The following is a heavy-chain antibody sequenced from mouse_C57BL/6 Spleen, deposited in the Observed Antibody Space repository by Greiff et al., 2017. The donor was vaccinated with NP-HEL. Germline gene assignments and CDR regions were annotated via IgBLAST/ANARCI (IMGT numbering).Heavy chain of an antibody. D-gene: IGHD1-1*01. CDR2: IFPGSGST. Sequence: VQLQESGPELVKPGASVKISCKASGYTFTDYYINWVKQRPGQGLEWIGWIFPGSGSTYYNEKFKGKATLTVDKSSSTAYMLLSSLTSEDSAVYFCARSPYYYGSSHYYFDYWGQGTTLTVSS. CDR3: ARSPYYYGSSHYYFDY. V-gene: IGHV1-75*01. J-gene: IGHJ2*01. CDR1: GYTFTDYY.